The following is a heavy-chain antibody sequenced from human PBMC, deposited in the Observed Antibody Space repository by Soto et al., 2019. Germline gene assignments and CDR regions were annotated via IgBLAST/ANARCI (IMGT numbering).Heavy chain of an antibody. CDR1: GFTFSTYW. CDR2: INSDGSST. CDR3: VRGYDSSGYH. Sequence: EVQLVESGGGLFQPGGSLRLSCAASGFTFSTYWMHWVRQAPGKGLVWVSRINSDGSSTSYADSVKGRFTISRDHAKNTLYLQMNSLRDEDTAVYYCVRGYDSSGYHWGQGTLVTVSS. V-gene: IGHV3-74*01. D-gene: IGHD3-22*01. J-gene: IGHJ4*02.